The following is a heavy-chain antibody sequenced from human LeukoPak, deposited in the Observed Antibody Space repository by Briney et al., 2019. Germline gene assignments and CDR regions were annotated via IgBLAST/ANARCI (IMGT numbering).Heavy chain of an antibody. D-gene: IGHD6-19*01. V-gene: IGHV4-30-2*01. CDR2: IYHSGST. CDR1: GGSISSGGYY. J-gene: IGHJ4*02. CDR3: ARVGYSSGWYLDRYYFDY. Sequence: SQTLSLTCTVSGGSISSGGYYWSWIRQPPGKGLEWIGYIYHSGSTYYNPSLKSRVTISVDRSKNQFSLKLSSVTAADTAVYYCARVGYSSGWYLDRYYFDYWGQGTLVTVSS.